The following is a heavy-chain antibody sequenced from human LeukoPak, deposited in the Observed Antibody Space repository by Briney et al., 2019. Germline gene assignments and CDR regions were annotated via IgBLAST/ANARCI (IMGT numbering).Heavy chain of an antibody. CDR3: SKSAVAGPFAY. CDR1: GVSITSGSFY. D-gene: IGHD6-19*01. V-gene: IGHV4-61*02. CDR2: VSNNGNT. J-gene: IGHJ4*02. Sequence: SETLSLTCSVSGVSITSGSFYWSWIRQPAGKRLEWIGRVSNNGNTNYNPSLKSRVTISVDTSQNPFFLTLTSVTAADTALYYCSKSAVAGPFAYWGQGSLVTVSS.